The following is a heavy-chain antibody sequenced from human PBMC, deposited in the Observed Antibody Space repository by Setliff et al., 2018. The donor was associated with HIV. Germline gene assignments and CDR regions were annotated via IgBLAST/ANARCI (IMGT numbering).Heavy chain of an antibody. D-gene: IGHD2-2*01. V-gene: IGHV1-3*04. CDR1: GYTFSEYA. Sequence: GASVKVSCKASGYTFSEYAIHWVRQAPGQGLEWMGRIDTDNGYRRYSPKLQGRVTITKDTSANTAYMELRGLRSEGTAVYYCARWCAAAGCYPAIYHFDSWGQGTLVTVSS. CDR2: IDTDNGYR. CDR3: ARWCAAAGCYPAIYHFDS. J-gene: IGHJ4*02.